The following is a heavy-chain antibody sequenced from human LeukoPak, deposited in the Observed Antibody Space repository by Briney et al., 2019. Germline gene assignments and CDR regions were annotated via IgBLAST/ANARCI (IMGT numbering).Heavy chain of an antibody. CDR1: GGSISSSSYY. CDR3: ARLSALREQWLVAPHPYFDY. D-gene: IGHD6-19*01. CDR2: IYYSGST. J-gene: IGHJ4*02. Sequence: SETLSLTCTVSGGSISSSSYYWGWIRQPPGKGLEWIGSIYYSGSTYYNPSLKSRVTISVDTSKNQFSLKLSSVTAADTVVYYCARLSALREQWLVAPHPYFDYWGQGTLVTVSS. V-gene: IGHV4-39*01.